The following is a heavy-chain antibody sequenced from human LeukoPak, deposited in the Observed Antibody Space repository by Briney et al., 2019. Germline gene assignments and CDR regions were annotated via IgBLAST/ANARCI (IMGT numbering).Heavy chain of an antibody. J-gene: IGHJ4*02. D-gene: IGHD3-22*01. Sequence: SSETLSLTCTVSGGSIRSYYWSWIRQPPGQGLEWIGCVYDSGSTRYNPSLKSRVTISVDTSKNQFSLKLRSVTAADTAVYFCARSGFDYYDSSGFLFDYWGQGTLVTVSS. V-gene: IGHV4-59*01. CDR1: GGSIRSYY. CDR2: VYDSGST. CDR3: ARSGFDYYDSSGFLFDY.